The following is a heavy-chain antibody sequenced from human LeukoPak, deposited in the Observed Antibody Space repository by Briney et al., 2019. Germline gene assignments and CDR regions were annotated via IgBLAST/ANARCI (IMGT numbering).Heavy chain of an antibody. J-gene: IGHJ4*02. CDR2: ISYDGSNK. V-gene: IGHV3-30*18. CDR3: AKDLPPIAVAGFFDY. CDR1: GFTFSSYW. D-gene: IGHD6-19*01. Sequence: GGSLRLSCAASGFTFSSYWMNWVRQAPGKGLEWVAVISYDGSNKYYADSVKGRFTISRDNSKNTLYLQMNSLRAEDTAVYYCAKDLPPIAVAGFFDYWGQGTLVTVSS.